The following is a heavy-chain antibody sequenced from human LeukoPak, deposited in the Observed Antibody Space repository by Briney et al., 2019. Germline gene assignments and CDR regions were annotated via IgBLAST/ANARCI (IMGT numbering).Heavy chain of an antibody. CDR1: RGTFSSYA. Sequence: SVKVSCKASRGTFSSYAINWVRQAPGQGLEWMGGIIPIFGTANYAQKFQGRVTITADESTSTAYMELSSLRSEDTAVYYCASAYYGSGSYYNVDYWGQGTLVTVSS. J-gene: IGHJ4*02. CDR2: IIPIFGTA. D-gene: IGHD3-10*01. V-gene: IGHV1-69*13. CDR3: ASAYYGSGSYYNVDY.